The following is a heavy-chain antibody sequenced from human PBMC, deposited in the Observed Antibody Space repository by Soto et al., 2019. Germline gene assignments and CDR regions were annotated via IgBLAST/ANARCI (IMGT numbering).Heavy chain of an antibody. CDR1: RGTFSSYA. J-gene: IGHJ4*02. D-gene: IGHD6-25*01. CDR3: ARDNSSGFDY. CDR2: IIPIFGTA. V-gene: IGHV1-69*12. Sequence: QVQLVQSGAEVKKPGSSVKVSCKASRGTFSSYAISWVRQAPGQGLEWMGGIIPIFGTAHYAQKFQGRVTIPADEPTSTAYMELSSRRPEDTAVYYCARDNSSGFDYWGQGTLVTVSS.